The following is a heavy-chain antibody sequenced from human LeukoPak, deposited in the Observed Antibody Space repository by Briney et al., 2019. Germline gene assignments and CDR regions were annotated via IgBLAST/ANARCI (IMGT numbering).Heavy chain of an antibody. CDR3: ARVSPGCSSTSCYRPMDV. Sequence: SETLSLTCTVSGGSISSYYWSWIRQPPGKGLEWIGYIYYSGSTNYNPSLKSRVTISVDTSKNQFSLKLSSVTAADTAVYYCARVSPGCSSTSCYRPMDVWGKGTTVTVSS. D-gene: IGHD2-2*01. J-gene: IGHJ6*04. CDR1: GGSISSYY. CDR2: IYYSGST. V-gene: IGHV4-59*01.